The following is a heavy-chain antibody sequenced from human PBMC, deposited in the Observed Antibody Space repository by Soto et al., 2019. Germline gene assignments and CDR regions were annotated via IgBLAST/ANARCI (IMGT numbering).Heavy chain of an antibody. CDR3: ARESEDLTSNFDY. CDR1: GFTLRSYW. J-gene: IGHJ4*02. V-gene: IGHV3-7*01. Sequence: GGSLRLSCAASGFTLRSYWMSWVRQAPGKGLEWLATIKTDASEKKYVDSVKGRFTVSRDNAKNSVYLDMNSLSAEDTAVYYCARESEDLTSNFDYWGQGTLVTVSS. CDR2: IKTDASEK.